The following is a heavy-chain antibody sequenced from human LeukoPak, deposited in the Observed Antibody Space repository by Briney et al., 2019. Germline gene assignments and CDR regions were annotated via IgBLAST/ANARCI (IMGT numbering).Heavy chain of an antibody. J-gene: IGHJ6*04. CDR3: AELGITMIGGV. V-gene: IGHV3-23*01. Sequence: PGGTLRLSCAASGFTFSIYGMAWVRQAPGKGLEWVSAINENGGHTYYADSVKGRFTISRDNSKNTLYLQMNSLRAEVTAVYYCAELGITMIGGVWGKGTTVTISS. CDR2: INENGGHT. D-gene: IGHD3-10*02. CDR1: GFTFSIYG.